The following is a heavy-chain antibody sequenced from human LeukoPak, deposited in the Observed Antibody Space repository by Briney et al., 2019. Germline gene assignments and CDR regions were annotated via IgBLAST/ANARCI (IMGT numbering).Heavy chain of an antibody. Sequence: ASVTVSCKASGYTFTSYGINWVRLDTGQALEWMGCTNPNSSNTGYAQKFHGRITMASNTSIRTAYMELSSLRSEDTAVYYCARGRALGKLLPMYWGQGTLVTVSS. CDR1: GYTFTSYG. D-gene: IGHD3-22*01. CDR3: ARGRALGKLLPMY. J-gene: IGHJ4*02. CDR2: TNPNSSNT. V-gene: IGHV1-8*01.